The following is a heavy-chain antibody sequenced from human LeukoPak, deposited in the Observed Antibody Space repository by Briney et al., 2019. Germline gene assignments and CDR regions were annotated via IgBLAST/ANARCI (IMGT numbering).Heavy chain of an antibody. CDR3: ARGVGSTEDY. V-gene: IGHV4-34*01. CDR1: GGSFSGDY. D-gene: IGHD3-10*01. Sequence: NPSETLSLTCAVYGGSFSGDYWSWVRQPPGKGLEWIAEINRSGSTNYNPSLKSRVTISMDTSKNQFSLRLSSVTAADTALYYCARGVGSTEDYWGQGTLVTVSS. CDR2: INRSGST. J-gene: IGHJ4*02.